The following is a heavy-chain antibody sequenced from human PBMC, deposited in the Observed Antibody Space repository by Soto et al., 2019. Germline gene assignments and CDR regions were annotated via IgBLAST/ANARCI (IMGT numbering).Heavy chain of an antibody. CDR2: IRSKAYGGTT. Sequence: GGSLRLSCTASGFTFGDYAMSWFRQAPGKGLEWVGFIRSKAYGGTTEYAASVKGRFTISRDDSKSIAYLQMNSLKTEDTAVYYCTKGSRYSNSPDFDYWGQGTLVTVSS. CDR3: TKGSRYSNSPDFDY. J-gene: IGHJ4*02. D-gene: IGHD4-4*01. V-gene: IGHV3-49*03. CDR1: GFTFGDYA.